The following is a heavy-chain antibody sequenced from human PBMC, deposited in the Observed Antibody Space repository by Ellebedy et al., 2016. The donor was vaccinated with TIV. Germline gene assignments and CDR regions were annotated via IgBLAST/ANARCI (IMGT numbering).Heavy chain of an antibody. D-gene: IGHD4-17*01. Sequence: GESLKISXKGSGYNFTNYWISWVRQMPGKGLEWMGKIDPSDSYSNYSPSFQGHVTFLADKSISTTYVLWNTLQASDTAMYYCARHRADYGDYAYYSYVLDVWGQGTTVTVSS. V-gene: IGHV5-10-1*01. J-gene: IGHJ6*02. CDR1: GYNFTNYW. CDR3: ARHRADYGDYAYYSYVLDV. CDR2: IDPSDSYS.